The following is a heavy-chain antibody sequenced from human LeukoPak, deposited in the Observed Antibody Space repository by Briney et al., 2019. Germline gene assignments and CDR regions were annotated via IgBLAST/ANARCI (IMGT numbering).Heavy chain of an antibody. V-gene: IGHV1-46*01. J-gene: IGHJ3*02. CDR3: ARAAAAGFVEAFDI. Sequence: ASVKVSCKTSGYIFINYDISWVRQAPGQGLEWMGIINPSGGSTSYAQKFQGRVTMTRDMSTSTVYMELSSLRSEDTAVYYCARAAAAGFVEAFDIWGQGTMITVSS. D-gene: IGHD6-13*01. CDR2: INPSGGST. CDR1: GYIFINYD.